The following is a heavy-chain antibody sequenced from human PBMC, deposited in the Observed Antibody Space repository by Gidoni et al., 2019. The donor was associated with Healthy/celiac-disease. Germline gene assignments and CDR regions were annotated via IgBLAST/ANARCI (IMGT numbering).Heavy chain of an antibody. Sequence: QVQLVPSGAEVKKPGSSVKVSCTASGGTFSSYSIRWVRQAPGQGLEWMGGIIPIFGTANYAPKVQGRVTITAYKSTSTAYMELSSRRSEDTDVYYCASEDYIWGSYRTPAQYDYGMDVWGQGTTVTVSS. D-gene: IGHD3-16*02. J-gene: IGHJ6*02. CDR3: ASEDYIWGSYRTPAQYDYGMDV. V-gene: IGHV1-69*06. CDR2: IIPIFGTA. CDR1: GGTFSSYS.